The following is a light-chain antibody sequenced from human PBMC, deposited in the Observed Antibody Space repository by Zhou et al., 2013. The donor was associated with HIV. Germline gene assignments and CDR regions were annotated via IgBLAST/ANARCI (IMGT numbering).Light chain of an antibody. CDR2: GAS. CDR1: QSVSSN. CDR3: QQYNNWPQS. V-gene: IGKV3-15*01. Sequence: EIVMTQSPATLSVSPGERATLSCRASQSVSSNLAWYQQKPGQAPRLLIYGASTRATGIPARFSGSGSGTEFTLTISSLQSEDFAVYYCQQYNNWPQSFGQGTKLEXK. J-gene: IGKJ2*03.